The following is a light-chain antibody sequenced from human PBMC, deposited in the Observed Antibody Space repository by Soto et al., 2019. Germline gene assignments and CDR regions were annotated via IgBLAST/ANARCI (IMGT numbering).Light chain of an antibody. J-gene: IGKJ1*01. V-gene: IGKV1-39*01. Sequence: DIQMTQSPSSLSASVGDRVTITCRASQSISSYLNWYQQKPGKAPKLLIYAASSLQRGVPSRFSGSGSGTDLTLTISSLQPEDFATYYCQQSYRSWTFGQGTKVEIK. CDR3: QQSYRSWT. CDR2: AAS. CDR1: QSISSY.